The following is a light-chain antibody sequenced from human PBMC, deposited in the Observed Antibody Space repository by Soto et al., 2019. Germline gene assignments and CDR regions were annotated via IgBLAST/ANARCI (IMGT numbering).Light chain of an antibody. CDR1: QSISNS. CDR3: QQLNSYPLT. Sequence: DIVLTQSPATLSLSPGERSTLSCRASQSISNSLAWYQQKPGQAPRLIINDAFNRATGIPARFSGSGSGAEFTLTISSLQPEDFATYYCQQLNSYPLTFGGGTKVDIK. CDR2: DAF. J-gene: IGKJ4*01. V-gene: IGKV3-11*01.